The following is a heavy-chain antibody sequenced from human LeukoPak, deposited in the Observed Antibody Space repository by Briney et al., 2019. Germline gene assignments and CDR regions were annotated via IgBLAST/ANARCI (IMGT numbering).Heavy chain of an antibody. CDR3: ASQNSYGYYFDY. CDR2: IYYSGST. J-gene: IGHJ4*02. V-gene: IGHV4-31*03. D-gene: IGHD5-18*01. Sequence: SETLSLTCTVSGGSISSGGYYWSWIRQHPGKGLEWIGYIYYSGSTYFNPSLKSRVTISVDTSKNQFSLKLSSVTAADTAVYYCASQNSYGYYFDYWGQGTLVTVSS. CDR1: GGSISSGGYY.